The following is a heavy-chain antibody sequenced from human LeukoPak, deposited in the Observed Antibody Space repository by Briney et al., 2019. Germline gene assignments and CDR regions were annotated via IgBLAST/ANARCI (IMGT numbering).Heavy chain of an antibody. V-gene: IGHV3-21*01. D-gene: IGHD4-17*01. J-gene: IGHJ3*02. CDR3: AREGYGDYEEAFDI. CDR2: ISSSSSYI. CDR1: GFTFDDYG. Sequence: PGGSLRLSCAASGFTFDDYGMSWVRQAPGKGLEWVSSISSSSSYIYYADSVKGRFTISRDNAKNSLYLQMNSLRAEDTAVYYCAREGYGDYEEAFDIWGQGTMVTVSS.